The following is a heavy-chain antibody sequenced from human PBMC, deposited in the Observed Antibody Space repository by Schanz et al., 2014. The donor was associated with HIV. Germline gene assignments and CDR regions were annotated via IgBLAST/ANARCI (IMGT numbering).Heavy chain of an antibody. Sequence: QVQLVESGGGVVQPGTSLRLSCAASGFSFSIFGMHWVRQAPGKGLEWVAVISYDGSNKNYADSVKGRFTNSRDNSKNTLYLQMNSLRAEDTAVYYCARDVSHDSSGHYSDYYYGMDVWGQGTTVTVSS. D-gene: IGHD3-22*01. V-gene: IGHV3-30*19. CDR1: GFSFSIFG. J-gene: IGHJ6*02. CDR3: ARDVSHDSSGHYSDYYYGMDV. CDR2: ISYDGSNK.